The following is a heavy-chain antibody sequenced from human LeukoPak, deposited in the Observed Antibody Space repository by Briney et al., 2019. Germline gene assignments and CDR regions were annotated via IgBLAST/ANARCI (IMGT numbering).Heavy chain of an antibody. J-gene: IGHJ4*02. CDR3: ARGMTTVKTRNPGY. CDR2: INPSVSSA. D-gene: IGHD4-23*01. V-gene: IGHV1-46*01. CDR1: GYSFTSYY. Sequence: GASVKVSCKTSGYSFTSYYLHWVRQAPGQGLEWMGIINPSVSSASYAQKFQGRVTMTRDMSTSTVYMELSSLRSEDTAVYYCARGMTTVKTRNPGYWGQGTLVTVSS.